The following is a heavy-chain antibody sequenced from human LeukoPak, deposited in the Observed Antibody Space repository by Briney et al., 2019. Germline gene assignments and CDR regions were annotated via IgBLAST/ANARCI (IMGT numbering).Heavy chain of an antibody. CDR3: ARAEQLVPNFDY. CDR2: IYYSGST. J-gene: IGHJ4*02. CDR1: GDSIGSGGYY. D-gene: IGHD6-6*01. V-gene: IGHV4-31*03. Sequence: SETLSLTCTVSGDSIGSGGYYWSWIRQHPGKGLEWIGYIYYSGSTYYNPSLKSRVTISVDTSKNQFSLKLSSVTAADTAVYYCARAEQLVPNFDYWGQGTLVAVSS.